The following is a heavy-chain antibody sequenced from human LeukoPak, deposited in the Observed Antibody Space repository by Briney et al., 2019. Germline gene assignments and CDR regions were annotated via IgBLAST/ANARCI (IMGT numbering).Heavy chain of an antibody. V-gene: IGHV4-31*03. Sequence: SETLSLTCTVSGGSISSGGYSWSWIRQHPGKGLEWIGYIYYSGSTYYNPSLKSRATISVDTSKNQFSLKLSSVTAADTAVYYCARDNDYYDSSGYPNWFDPWGQGTLVTVSS. CDR1: GGSISSGGYS. CDR3: ARDNDYYDSSGYPNWFDP. J-gene: IGHJ5*02. CDR2: IYYSGST. D-gene: IGHD3-22*01.